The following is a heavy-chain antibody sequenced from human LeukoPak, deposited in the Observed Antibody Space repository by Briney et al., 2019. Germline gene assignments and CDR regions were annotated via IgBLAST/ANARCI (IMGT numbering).Heavy chain of an antibody. CDR2: INPNSGGT. J-gene: IGHJ4*02. Sequence: ASVKVSCKASGGTFSSYAISWVRQAPGQGLEWMGWINPNSGGTNYAQKFQGRVTMTRDTSISTAYMELSRLRSDDTAVYYCARVTGTYLEPYYFDYWGQGTLVTVSS. CDR3: ARVTGTYLEPYYFDY. D-gene: IGHD1-20*01. V-gene: IGHV1-2*02. CDR1: GGTFSSYA.